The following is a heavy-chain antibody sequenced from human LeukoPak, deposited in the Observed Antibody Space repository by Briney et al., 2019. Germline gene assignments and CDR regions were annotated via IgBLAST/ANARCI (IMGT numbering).Heavy chain of an antibody. CDR1: GFTFSRYS. J-gene: IGHJ3*02. CDR3: ARWGDSFDI. D-gene: IGHD3-10*01. V-gene: IGHV3-48*02. Sequence: GGSLRLSCAASGFTFSRYSMNWVRQAPGKGLEWVSYISTSSSSIYYTDSVKGRFTISRDNAKNSLYLQLNSLRDEDTAVYYCARWGDSFDIWGQGTMVTVSS. CDR2: ISTSSSSI.